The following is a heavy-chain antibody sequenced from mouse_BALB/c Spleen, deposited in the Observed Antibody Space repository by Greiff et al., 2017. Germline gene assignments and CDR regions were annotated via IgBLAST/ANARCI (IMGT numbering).Heavy chain of an antibody. Sequence: MLVESGGGLVKPGGSLKLSCAASGFTFSSYAMSWVRQTPEKRLEWVASISSGGSTYYPDSVKGRFTISRDNARNILYLQMSSLRSEDTAMYYCAREELSLFDYWGQGTTLTVSS. CDR2: ISSGGST. CDR3: AREELSLFDY. V-gene: IGHV5-6-5*01. D-gene: IGHD1-1*02. J-gene: IGHJ2*01. CDR1: GFTFSSYA.